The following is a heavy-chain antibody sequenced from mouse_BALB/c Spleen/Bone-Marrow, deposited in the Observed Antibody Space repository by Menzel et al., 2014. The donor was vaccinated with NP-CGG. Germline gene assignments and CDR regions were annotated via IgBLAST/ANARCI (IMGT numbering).Heavy chain of an antibody. CDR3: AIVGVGVMGY. Sequence: VQLKHSGAELVKPGASVKLSCTVSGFHIKDTYMHWVKQRPEQGLEWIGRIDPASGNTKYDPKFQGKATITADTSSNTAYLQLSSLTSEDTAVYYCAIVGVGVMGYWGQGTSVTVSS. CDR2: IDPASGNT. V-gene: IGHV14-3*02. J-gene: IGHJ4*01. CDR1: GFHIKDTY.